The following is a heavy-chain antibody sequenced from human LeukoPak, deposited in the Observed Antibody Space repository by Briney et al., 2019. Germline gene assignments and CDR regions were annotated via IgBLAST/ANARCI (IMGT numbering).Heavy chain of an antibody. CDR1: GGSFSGYY. Sequence: PSETLSLTCAVYGGSFSGYYWSWIRQPPGKGLEWIGEINHSGSTNYNPSLKSRVTISVDTSKNQFSLKLSSVTAADTAVYYCARSLSAMVRGAAFDIWGQGTMVTVSS. D-gene: IGHD3-10*01. CDR3: ARSLSAMVRGAAFDI. CDR2: INHSGST. V-gene: IGHV4-34*01. J-gene: IGHJ3*02.